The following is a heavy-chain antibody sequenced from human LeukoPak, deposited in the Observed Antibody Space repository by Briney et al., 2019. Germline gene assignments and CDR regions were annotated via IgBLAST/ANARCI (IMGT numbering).Heavy chain of an antibody. D-gene: IGHD3-10*01. CDR1: GAPIGSFY. CDR3: AREAGDYGSGSHDY. V-gene: IGHV4-4*07. CDR2: AHSSGST. Sequence: NPSETLSLTCTVSGAPIGSFYWSWIRQPAGKGLEWIGRAHSSGSTNYIPSMKSRVSMSVDTSKNQLSLKLNTVTAADTAMYYCAREAGDYGSGSHDYWGQGILVTVSS. J-gene: IGHJ4*02.